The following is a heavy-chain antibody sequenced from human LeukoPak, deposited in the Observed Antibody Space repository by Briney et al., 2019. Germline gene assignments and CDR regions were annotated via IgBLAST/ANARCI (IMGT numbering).Heavy chain of an antibody. CDR1: GFTFSSYG. J-gene: IGHJ6*02. V-gene: IGHV3-30*18. CDR3: AKEGYYYYSSGYNYYYGMDI. Sequence: GRSLRLSCAASGFTFSSYGMHWVRQAPGKGLEWVAVISYDGSNKYYADSVKGRFTISRDNSKNTLYLQMNSLRAEDTAVYYCAKEGYYYYSSGYNYYYGMDIWGQGTTVTVSS. CDR2: ISYDGSNK. D-gene: IGHD3-22*01.